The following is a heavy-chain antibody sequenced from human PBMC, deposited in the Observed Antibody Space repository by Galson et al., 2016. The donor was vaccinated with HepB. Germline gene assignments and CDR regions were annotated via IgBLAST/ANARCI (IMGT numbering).Heavy chain of an antibody. V-gene: IGHV3-11*01. CDR3: ARMFPLYSSGWYVRGDGWFDS. Sequence: SLRLSCAASGFTFSYYYVSWIRQAPGKGLEWVSYISGDGRTINYADSEKGRFTISRGNAKNSLYLHMNSLTGEDTAVYYCARMFPLYSSGWYVRGDGWFDSWGQGTLVTVSS. J-gene: IGHJ5*01. D-gene: IGHD6-19*01. CDR1: GFTFSYYY. CDR2: ISGDGRTI.